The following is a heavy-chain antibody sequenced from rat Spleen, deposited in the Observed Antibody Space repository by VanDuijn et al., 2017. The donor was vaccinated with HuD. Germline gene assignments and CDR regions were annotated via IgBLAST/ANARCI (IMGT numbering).Heavy chain of an antibody. Sequence: QVQLKESGPGLVQPSQTLSLTCTVSGFSLTSYHVSWVRQPPGKGLEWIAAISSGESTYYNSALKSRLSISRDTSKSQVFLKMNSLQAEDTAIYFCTGDRHSPGVMDAWGQGASVTVSS. CDR2: ISSGEST. J-gene: IGHJ4*01. D-gene: IGHD1-4*01. V-gene: IGHV2S12*01. CDR1: GFSLTSYH. CDR3: TGDRHSPGVMDA.